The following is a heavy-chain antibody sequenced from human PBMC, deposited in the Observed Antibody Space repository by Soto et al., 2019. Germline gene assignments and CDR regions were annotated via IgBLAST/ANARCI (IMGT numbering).Heavy chain of an antibody. D-gene: IGHD5-18*01. Sequence: QVQLQESGPGLVKPSETLSLTCTVSGGSISSYYWSWIRQPPGKGLEWIGYIYYSGSTNYNPSLKSRVTISVASSKNRCSLKLSSVTAADTAVYYCARDGRGYSYGPYYYYYGMDVWGQGTTVTVSS. V-gene: IGHV4-59*01. CDR3: ARDGRGYSYGPYYYYYGMDV. CDR1: GGSISSYY. J-gene: IGHJ6*02. CDR2: IYYSGST.